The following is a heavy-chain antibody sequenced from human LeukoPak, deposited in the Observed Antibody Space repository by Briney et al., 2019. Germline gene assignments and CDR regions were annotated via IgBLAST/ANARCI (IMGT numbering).Heavy chain of an antibody. CDR2: IYYSGST. J-gene: IGHJ4*02. CDR3: ARRKRDGYNRYFDY. Sequence: SETLSLTCTVSGGAISSSSDYWGWIRQPPGKGLEWIGSIYYSGSTYYNPSLKSRVTISVDTSKNQFSLKLSSVTAAETAVYYCARRKRDGYNRYFDYWGQGTLVTVSS. D-gene: IGHD5-24*01. CDR1: GGAISSSSDY. V-gene: IGHV4-39*01.